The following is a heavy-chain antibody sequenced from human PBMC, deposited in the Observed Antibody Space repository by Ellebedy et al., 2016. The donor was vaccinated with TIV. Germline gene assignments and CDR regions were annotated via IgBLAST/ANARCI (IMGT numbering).Heavy chain of an antibody. CDR3: ARAMVRGVNTISYGLDV. Sequence: GESLKISCAASGFTSSDYYMSWIRQAPGKGLEWVSYISGSGSYTNSADSVRGRFTISRDNAKNSLCLQMNSLRAEDTAVYYCARAMVRGVNTISYGLDVWGQGTTVTVSS. CDR1: GFTSSDYY. J-gene: IGHJ6*02. CDR2: ISGSGSYT. V-gene: IGHV3-11*06. D-gene: IGHD3-10*01.